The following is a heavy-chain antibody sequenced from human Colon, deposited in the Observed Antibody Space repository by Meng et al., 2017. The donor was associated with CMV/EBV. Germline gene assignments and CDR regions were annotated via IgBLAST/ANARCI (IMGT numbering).Heavy chain of an antibody. Sequence: QVQLVQSGAEVKKPGASVKVSCKTSGYTFTNFGISWVRQAPGQGLEWMAYISPYNGDTNYAQRFQGRVALTTDTSTSTVYMELGSPTSDDTAMYYCARELARGGYWGQGTLVTVSS. CDR1: GYTFTNFG. CDR3: ARELARGGY. CDR2: ISPYNGDT. V-gene: IGHV1-18*01. J-gene: IGHJ4*02.